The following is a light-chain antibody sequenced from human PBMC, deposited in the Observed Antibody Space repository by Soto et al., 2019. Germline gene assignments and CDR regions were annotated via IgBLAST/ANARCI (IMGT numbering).Light chain of an antibody. CDR3: SSYTASSTLEV. Sequence: QSALTQPASVSGSPGQSITISCTGTSSDIGGHDYVSWYQQHPGKAPKLMIYDVTNRPSGVSNRFSGSKSGNTASLTISGLQAEDEADYYCSSYTASSTLEVFGTGTKLTVL. CDR2: DVT. V-gene: IGLV2-14*01. J-gene: IGLJ1*01. CDR1: SSDIGGHDY.